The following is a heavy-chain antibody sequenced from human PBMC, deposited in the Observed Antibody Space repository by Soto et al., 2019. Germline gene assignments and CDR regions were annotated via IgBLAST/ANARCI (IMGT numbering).Heavy chain of an antibody. CDR3: ARNPTIPTGIVGATTFYYYGMDV. CDR1: GFTFSSYA. J-gene: IGHJ6*02. Sequence: GGSLRLSCAASGFTFSSYAMHWVRQAPGKGLEWVAVISYDGSNKYYADSVKGRFTISRDNSKNTLYLQMNSLRAEDTAVYYCARNPTIPTGIVGATTFYYYGMDVWGQGTTVTVSS. D-gene: IGHD1-26*01. V-gene: IGHV3-30*04. CDR2: ISYDGSNK.